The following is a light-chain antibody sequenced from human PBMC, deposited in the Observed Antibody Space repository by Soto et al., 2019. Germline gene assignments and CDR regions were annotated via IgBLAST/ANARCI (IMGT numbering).Light chain of an antibody. V-gene: IGLV2-18*02. J-gene: IGLJ1*01. CDR2: NVN. CDR1: SIDVGGYDY. Sequence: QSVLIQPPSVSGSPGQSVSISRTGTSIDVGGYDYVSWFQQHPGTVPKPIIYNVNIQPSGVPDRFSGSKSGNTAYLTISGLQVEDEAEYFCFSFTTTSTHVFGTGTKVTV. CDR3: FSFTTTSTHV.